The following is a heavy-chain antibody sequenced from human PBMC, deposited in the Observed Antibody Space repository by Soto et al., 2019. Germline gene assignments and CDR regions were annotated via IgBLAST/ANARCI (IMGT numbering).Heavy chain of an antibody. CDR3: ARGLGGRMDD. Sequence: QVQLVQSGAEVKKPGSSVRVSCKASGTIFSSYTISWVGQAPGQGLEWMGRIIPILGETNSAQKFQDRVTLTADKSTNTAYMELNSLRLEDTAVYYCARGLGGRMDDWGQGTTVTVSS. V-gene: IGHV1-69*08. CDR2: IIPILGET. J-gene: IGHJ6*02. CDR1: GTIFSSYT. D-gene: IGHD3-16*01.